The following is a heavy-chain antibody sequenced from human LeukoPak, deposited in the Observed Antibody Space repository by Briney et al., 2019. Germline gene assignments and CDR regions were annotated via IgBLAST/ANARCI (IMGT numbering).Heavy chain of an antibody. D-gene: IGHD5-18*01. CDR2: INPNSGGT. J-gene: IGHJ4*02. V-gene: IGHV1-2*06. CDR3: ARRPAMAGQFDY. CDR1: GYTFTGYY. Sequence: ASVKVSCKASGYTFTGYYMHWVRQAPGQGLEWMGRINPNSGGTNYAQKFQGRVTMTRDTSISTAYMELSRLRSDDTAVYYCARRPAMAGQFDYWGQGTLVTVFS.